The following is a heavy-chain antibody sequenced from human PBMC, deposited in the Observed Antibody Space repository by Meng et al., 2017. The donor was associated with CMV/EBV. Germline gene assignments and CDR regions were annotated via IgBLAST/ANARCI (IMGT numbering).Heavy chain of an antibody. CDR2: IGEDGSNK. J-gene: IGHJ4*02. V-gene: IGHV3-33*06. D-gene: IGHD3-10*01. CDR1: AVASSGYC. CDR3: AKDRGTYYSGSGPPDY. Sequence: SAVASSGYCVHWVRQAPGKGMEWVAVIGEDGSNKDYADSVKGRFTISRDNSKSKLYPQMNSLRSEGTAVYYCAKDRGTYYSGSGPPDYWGPQTLVTVSS.